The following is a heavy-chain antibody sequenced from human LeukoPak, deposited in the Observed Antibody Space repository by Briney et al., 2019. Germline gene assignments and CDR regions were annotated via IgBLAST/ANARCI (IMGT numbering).Heavy chain of an antibody. J-gene: IGHJ5*02. V-gene: IGHV4-59*01. CDR1: GGSISSYY. Sequence: SETLSLTCTVSGGSISSYYWSWIRQPPGKGLEWIGYIYYSGSTNYNPSLKSRVTISVDTSKNQFSLKLSSVTAADTAVYYCARGYDTFAYDPWGQGTLVTVSS. CDR2: IYYSGST. CDR3: ARGYDTFAYDP. D-gene: IGHD3-16*01.